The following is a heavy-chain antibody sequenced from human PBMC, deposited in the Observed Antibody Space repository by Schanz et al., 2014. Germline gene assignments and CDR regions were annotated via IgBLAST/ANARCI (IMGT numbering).Heavy chain of an antibody. V-gene: IGHV3-23*01. D-gene: IGHD5-12*01. CDR2: INDNGDST. J-gene: IGHJ3*01. CDR3: ARDGGRDGYNLAFDV. Sequence: VQLLESGGGLVQPGGSLRLSCAASGFTFSTYALSWVRQAPGKGLEWVSAINDNGDSTYYADSVKGRFTISRDSSKNTLFLQMNSLRAEDTAVYFCARDGGRDGYNLAFDVWGQGTLVTVSS. CDR1: GFTFSTYA.